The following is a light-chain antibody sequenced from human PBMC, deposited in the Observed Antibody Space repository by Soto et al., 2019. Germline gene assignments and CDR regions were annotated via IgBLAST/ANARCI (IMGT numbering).Light chain of an antibody. J-gene: IGLJ2*01. CDR1: SSDVGGYNY. Sequence: QSALTQPASVSGSPGQSITISCTGTSSDVGGYNYVSWYQQHPGKAPKLMIYDVSNRPSGVSNRFSGSKSGNTASLTISGLQAEDEADYYCSSYTSSGTPNVVFGGGTQLTVL. CDR2: DVS. CDR3: SSYTSSGTPNVV. V-gene: IGLV2-14*01.